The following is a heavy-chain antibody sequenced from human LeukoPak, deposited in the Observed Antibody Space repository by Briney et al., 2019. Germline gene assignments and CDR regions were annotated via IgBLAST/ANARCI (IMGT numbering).Heavy chain of an antibody. CDR3: AKPVSGGLAVTADWFHP. CDR2: INANSGTT. J-gene: IGHJ5*01. D-gene: IGHD6-19*01. CDR1: GFTFNTYA. Sequence: GGSLRLSCAASGFTFNTYAMSWLRQPPGKGLEWVSTINANSGTTSYAASVRGRFTISRDNSKNTLYLQVNTLRADDTATYYCAKPVSGGLAVTADWFHPWGQGTLVVVSS. V-gene: IGHV3-23*01.